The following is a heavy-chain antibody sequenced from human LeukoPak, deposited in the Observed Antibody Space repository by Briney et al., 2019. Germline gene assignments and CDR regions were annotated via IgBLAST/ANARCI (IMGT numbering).Heavy chain of an antibody. J-gene: IGHJ4*02. CDR3: ARLPGRIIRYFDY. CDR2: IIPIFGTA. V-gene: IGHV1-69*06. D-gene: IGHD2-21*01. Sequence: ASVKVSCKASGGTFSSYAISWVRQAPGQGLEWMGGIIPIFGTANYAQKFQGRVTITADKSTRTAYMELSSLKSEDTAVYYCARLPGRIIRYFDYWGQGTLVTVSS. CDR1: GGTFSSYA.